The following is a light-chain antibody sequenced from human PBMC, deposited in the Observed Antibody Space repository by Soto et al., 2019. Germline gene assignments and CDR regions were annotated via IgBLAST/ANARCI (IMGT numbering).Light chain of an antibody. CDR2: KGS. J-gene: IGKJ1*01. V-gene: IGKV1-5*03. CDR3: QQYTTLVT. CDR1: QSVDRW. Sequence: DIQMTQSPSTLSASVGDRVTITCRASQSVDRWLAWYQQRPGKAPKDLIYKGSNLESGVPSRFSGSGSGTEFTLTITSLQPGDISTYYCQQYTTLVTFGQGTMVEMK.